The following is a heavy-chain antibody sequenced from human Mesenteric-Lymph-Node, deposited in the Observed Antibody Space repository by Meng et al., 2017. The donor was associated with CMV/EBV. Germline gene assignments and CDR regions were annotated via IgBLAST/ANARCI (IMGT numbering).Heavy chain of an antibody. CDR2: INPSGGST. D-gene: IGHD2-2*01. Sequence: ASVKVSCKASGYTFTSYYIHWVRQVPGQGLEWMGLINPSGGSTTYAQKFQGRVTMTRDTSISTAYMELSRLRSDDTAVYYCARSEREDIVVVPAAPDWYFDLWGRGTLVTVSS. J-gene: IGHJ2*01. CDR3: ARSEREDIVVVPAAPDWYFDL. CDR1: GYTFTSYY. V-gene: IGHV1-46*01.